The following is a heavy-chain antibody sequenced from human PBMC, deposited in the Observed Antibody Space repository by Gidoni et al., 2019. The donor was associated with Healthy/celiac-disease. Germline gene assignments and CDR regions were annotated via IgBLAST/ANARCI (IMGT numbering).Heavy chain of an antibody. Sequence: QVQLQQWGAGLLKPSETLSLTCAVYGGSFSAYYWCWIRQPPGKGLEWIGEINHSGSTNYNPSLKSRVTISVDTSKNQFSLKLSSVTAADTAVYYCARTLPFCSSASCSPGGGWFDPWGQGTLVTVSS. V-gene: IGHV4-34*01. D-gene: IGHD2-2*01. CDR3: ARTLPFCSSASCSPGGGWFDP. CDR2: INHSGST. J-gene: IGHJ5*02. CDR1: GGSFSAYY.